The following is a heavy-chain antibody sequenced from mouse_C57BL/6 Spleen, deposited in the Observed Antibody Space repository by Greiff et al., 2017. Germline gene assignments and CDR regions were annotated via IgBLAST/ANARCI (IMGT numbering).Heavy chain of an antibody. V-gene: IGHV5-4*01. J-gene: IGHJ1*03. Sequence: EVQRVESGGGLVKPGGSLKLSCAASGFTFSSYAMSWVRQTPEKRLEWVATISDGGSYTYYPDNVKGRFTISRDNAKNNLYLQMSHLKSEDTAMYYCAREELLGPSWYVDVWGTGTTVTVSS. CDR1: GFTFSSYA. CDR3: AREELLGPSWYVDV. D-gene: IGHD4-1*01. CDR2: ISDGGSYT.